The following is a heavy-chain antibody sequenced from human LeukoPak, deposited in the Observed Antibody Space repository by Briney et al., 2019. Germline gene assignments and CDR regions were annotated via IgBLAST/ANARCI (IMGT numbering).Heavy chain of an antibody. D-gene: IGHD2-15*01. Sequence: GGSLRLSCAASGFTFSSYGMHWVRQAPGKGLEWVAFIRYDGSNKYYADSVKGRFTISRDNSKNTLYLQMNSLRAEDTAVYYCAKFRRYCSGGSCHPGAFDIWGQGTMVTVSS. CDR3: AKFRRYCSGGSCHPGAFDI. CDR1: GFTFSSYG. V-gene: IGHV3-30*02. J-gene: IGHJ3*02. CDR2: IRYDGSNK.